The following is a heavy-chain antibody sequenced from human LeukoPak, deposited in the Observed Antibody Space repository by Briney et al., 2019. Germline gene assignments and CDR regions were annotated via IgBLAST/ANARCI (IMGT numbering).Heavy chain of an antibody. J-gene: IGHJ4*02. Sequence: GGSLRLSCAASGFTFSDYYMSWIRQAPGKGLEWVSYISSSGSTIYYADSVKGRFTISRDNAKNSLYLQMDSLRAEDTAVYYCAKAAYPEYDSSGYYRLYYFDYWGQGTLVTVSS. D-gene: IGHD3-22*01. CDR3: AKAAYPEYDSSGYYRLYYFDY. CDR1: GFTFSDYY. CDR2: ISSSGSTI. V-gene: IGHV3-11*01.